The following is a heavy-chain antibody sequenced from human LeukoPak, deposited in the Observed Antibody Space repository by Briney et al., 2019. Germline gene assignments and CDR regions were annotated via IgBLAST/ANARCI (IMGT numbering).Heavy chain of an antibody. J-gene: IGHJ4*02. CDR3: TRGSSGRRDN. Sequence: ASVRVSCKASGYTFTSCDINWVRQATGLGLEWMGWMNPNSGNTGYGQSFQGRLTMTRDISIGTAYMELSNLTSEDTAIYYCTRGSSGRRDNWGQGTLVTVSA. D-gene: IGHD6-19*01. CDR1: GYTFTSCD. CDR2: MNPNSGNT. V-gene: IGHV1-8*01.